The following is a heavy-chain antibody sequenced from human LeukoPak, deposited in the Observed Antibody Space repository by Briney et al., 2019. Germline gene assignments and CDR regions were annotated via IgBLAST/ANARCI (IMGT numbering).Heavy chain of an antibody. CDR1: GYTFTNYD. Sequence: ASVKVSCKASGYTFTNYDINWVRQATGQGLEWMGWMNPNSGNTGYTQKFQGRVTITGNTSISTAYMGLSSLRSEDTALYYCARTLLYCSTTSCYHNWFDPWGQGTLVTVSS. J-gene: IGHJ5*02. CDR3: ARTLLYCSTTSCYHNWFDP. D-gene: IGHD2-2*01. CDR2: MNPNSGNT. V-gene: IGHV1-8*03.